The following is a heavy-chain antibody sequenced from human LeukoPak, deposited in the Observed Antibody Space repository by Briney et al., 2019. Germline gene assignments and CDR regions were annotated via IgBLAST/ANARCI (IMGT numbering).Heavy chain of an antibody. Sequence: GGSLRLSCAASGFTSSSYGMQWVRQAPGKGLEWVAVISYDGSKNYYGDSVKGRLTISRDNSKNTLYLQMNSLRAEDTAVYYCAKELSSARGYGMDVWGQGTTVTVSS. J-gene: IGHJ6*02. V-gene: IGHV3-30*18. CDR2: ISYDGSKN. D-gene: IGHD3-22*01. CDR3: AKELSSARGYGMDV. CDR1: GFTSSSYG.